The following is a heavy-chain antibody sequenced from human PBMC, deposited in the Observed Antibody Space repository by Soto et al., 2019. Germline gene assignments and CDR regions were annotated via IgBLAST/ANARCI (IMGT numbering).Heavy chain of an antibody. CDR3: AKFLGGFHYYYGMDV. Sequence: GGSLRLSCAASGFTFSSYAMSWVRQAPGKGLEWVSAISGSGGSTYYADSVKGRFTISRDNSKNTLYLQMNSLRAEDTAVYYCAKFLGGFHYYYGMDVWGQGTTVTVSS. J-gene: IGHJ6*02. CDR2: ISGSGGST. D-gene: IGHD3-3*01. V-gene: IGHV3-23*01. CDR1: GFTFSSYA.